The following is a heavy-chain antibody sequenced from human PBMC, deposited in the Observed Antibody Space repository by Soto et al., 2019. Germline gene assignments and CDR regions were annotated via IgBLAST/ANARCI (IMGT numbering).Heavy chain of an antibody. CDR1: GGSISSYY. V-gene: IGHV4-59*01. Sequence: SETLSLTCTVSGGSISSYYWSWIRQPPGKGLEWIGYIYYSGSTNYNPSLKSRVTISVDTSKNQFSLKLSSVTAADTAVYYCARDQVGYSSSSVAYYYYYMDVWGKGTTVTVSS. J-gene: IGHJ6*03. CDR2: IYYSGST. D-gene: IGHD6-6*01. CDR3: ARDQVGYSSSSVAYYYYYMDV.